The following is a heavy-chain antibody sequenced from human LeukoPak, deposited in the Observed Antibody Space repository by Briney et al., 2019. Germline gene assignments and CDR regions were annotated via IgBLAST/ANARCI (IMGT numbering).Heavy chain of an antibody. D-gene: IGHD2-2*01. J-gene: IGHJ3*02. V-gene: IGHV5-51*01. CDR1: GYSFTNYW. Sequence: GESLKISCKLSGYSFTNYWIGWVRQMPGKGLEWMGIIFLGDSDTRYSPSFRGLVTFSADESINTAYLHWSSLKASDTALYYCARHGVVPATDDAFDIWGQGTMVTVSS. CDR2: IFLGDSDT. CDR3: ARHGVVPATDDAFDI.